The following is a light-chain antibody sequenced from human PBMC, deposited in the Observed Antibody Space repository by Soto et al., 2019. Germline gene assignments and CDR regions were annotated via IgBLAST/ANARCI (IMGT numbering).Light chain of an antibody. CDR2: GAS. J-gene: IGKJ1*01. CDR3: QQYGSSPWT. CDR1: QSVSSNY. Sequence: EIVLTQSPGTLSLSPGERATLSCRASQSVSSNYLAWYQQKPGQAPRLLIYGASSRATGIPDRFGGSGSGTDFTLAISRLEPEDLAVYYCQQYGSSPWTFGLGTTVEI. V-gene: IGKV3-20*01.